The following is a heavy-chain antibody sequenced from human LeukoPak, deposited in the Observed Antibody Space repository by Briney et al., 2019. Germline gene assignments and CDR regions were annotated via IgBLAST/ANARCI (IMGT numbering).Heavy chain of an antibody. CDR3: ARARGYSYGEDYYYYGMDV. D-gene: IGHD5-18*01. V-gene: IGHV3-66*01. CDR1: GFTFSSNY. CDR2: IYSGGST. J-gene: IGHJ6*02. Sequence: GGSLRLSCAASGFTFSSNYMSWVRQAPGKGLEWVSVIYSGGSTYYSDSVKGRFTISRDNSKNTLYLQMNSLRAEDTAVYYCARARGYSYGEDYYYYGMDVWGQGTTVTVSS.